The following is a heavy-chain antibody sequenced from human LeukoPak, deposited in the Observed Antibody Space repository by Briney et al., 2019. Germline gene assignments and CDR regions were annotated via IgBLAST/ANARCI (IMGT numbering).Heavy chain of an antibody. CDR3: AKDTGSSWYQSSGWFDP. J-gene: IGHJ5*02. D-gene: IGHD6-13*01. CDR1: GFTFSSYV. Sequence: GGSLRLSCAASGFTFSSYVMSWVRQAPGKGLEWVSAISGSGGSTYYADSAKGRFTISRDNSKNTLYLQMNSLRAEDTAVYYCAKDTGSSWYQSSGWFDPWGQGTLVTVSS. V-gene: IGHV3-23*01. CDR2: ISGSGGST.